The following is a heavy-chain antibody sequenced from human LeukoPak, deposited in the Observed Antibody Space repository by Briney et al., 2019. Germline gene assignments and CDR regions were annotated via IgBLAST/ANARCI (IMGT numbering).Heavy chain of an antibody. V-gene: IGHV1-69*13. CDR3: AREGGGPLEPFDY. J-gene: IGHJ4*02. CDR2: IIPIFGTA. D-gene: IGHD1-1*01. Sequence: SVKVSCKAPGGTFSSYAISWVRQAPGQGLEWMGGIIPIFGTANYAQKFQGRVTITADESTSTAYMELSSLRSEDTAVYYCAREGGGPLEPFDYWGQGTLVTVSS. CDR1: GGTFSSYA.